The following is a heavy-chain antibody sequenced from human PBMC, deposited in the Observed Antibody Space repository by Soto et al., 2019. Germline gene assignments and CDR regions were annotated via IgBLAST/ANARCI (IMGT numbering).Heavy chain of an antibody. V-gene: IGHV3-33*01. D-gene: IGHD3-10*01. Sequence: QVQLVESGGGVVQPGRSLRLSCAASGFTFSSYAMHWVRQAPGRGLEWVAVIWYDGTNQYYGDSVKGRFTISRDNSKNTLFLQMNSLRAEDTAVYYCARDDYGSGTDEFFDYWGQGTLVTVSS. CDR2: IWYDGTNQ. CDR3: ARDDYGSGTDEFFDY. J-gene: IGHJ4*02. CDR1: GFTFSSYA.